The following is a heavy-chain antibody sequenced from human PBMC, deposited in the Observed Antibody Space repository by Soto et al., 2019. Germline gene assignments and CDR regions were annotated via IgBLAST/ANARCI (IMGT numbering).Heavy chain of an antibody. D-gene: IGHD3-3*01. J-gene: IGHJ6*03. CDR3: AREYYDFWSGYYMTYYYYYMDV. Sequence: VKVSCKASGYTFTSYGISWVRQAPGQGLEWMGWISAYNGNTNYAQKLQGRVTMTTDTSTSTAYMELRSLRSDDTAVYYCAREYYDFWSGYYMTYYYYYMDVWGKGTTVTVSS. V-gene: IGHV1-18*01. CDR1: GYTFTSYG. CDR2: ISAYNGNT.